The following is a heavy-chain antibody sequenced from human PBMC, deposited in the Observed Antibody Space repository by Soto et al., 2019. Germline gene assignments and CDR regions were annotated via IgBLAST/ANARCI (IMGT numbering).Heavy chain of an antibody. CDR2: IIPILGIA. Sequence: QVQLVQSGAEVKKPGSSVKVSCKASGGTFSSYTMSWVRQAPGQGLEWMGRIIPILGIANYAQKFQGRVTITADKSTSTAYMELSSLRSEDTAVYYCAMVRGDFAFDIWGQGTMVTVSS. J-gene: IGHJ3*02. D-gene: IGHD3-10*01. CDR3: AMVRGDFAFDI. CDR1: GGTFSSYT. V-gene: IGHV1-69*02.